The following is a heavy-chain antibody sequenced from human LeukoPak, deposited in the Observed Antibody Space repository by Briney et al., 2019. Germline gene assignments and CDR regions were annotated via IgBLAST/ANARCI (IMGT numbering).Heavy chain of an antibody. Sequence: GGSLRLSCVASGFSVKSYYMSWVRQAPGKGLEWVSVMYSGGSTYYADSVMGRFTISRDISKNTVDLQMNSLRVEDTAVYYCASVLTLGGQGTPVTVSS. CDR1: GFSVKSYY. J-gene: IGHJ4*02. D-gene: IGHD3-16*01. V-gene: IGHV3-66*01. CDR3: ASVLTL. CDR2: MYSGGST.